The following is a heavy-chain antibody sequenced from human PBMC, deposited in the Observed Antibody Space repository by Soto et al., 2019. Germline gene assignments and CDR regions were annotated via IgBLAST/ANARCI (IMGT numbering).Heavy chain of an antibody. J-gene: IGHJ4*02. Sequence: GGSLRLSCEASGFTFSSYWFHWVRQVPGKGLVWVSRTNQHGTIIDYADFVKDRFTISRDNAKNTLYLEMDSLRVEDTAVYYCTRDIGGRGALWGPGTLVTVSS. V-gene: IGHV3-74*01. CDR3: TRDIGGRGAL. CDR1: GFTFSSYW. D-gene: IGHD3-16*01. CDR2: TNQHGTII.